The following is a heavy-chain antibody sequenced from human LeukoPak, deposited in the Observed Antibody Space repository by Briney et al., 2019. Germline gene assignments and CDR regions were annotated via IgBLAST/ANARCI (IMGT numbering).Heavy chain of an antibody. V-gene: IGHV4-39*01. J-gene: IGHJ4*02. Sequence: SETLSLTCTVSGGSLSSSGYYWGWVRQPPGKGLEWIGTIYYSGSTYYNPSLKSRVTISIDTSKNQFSLKLSSVTAADTAVYYCARRWGIAARPVDYWGQGTLVTVSS. D-gene: IGHD6-6*01. CDR2: IYYSGST. CDR1: GGSLSSSGYY. CDR3: ARRWGIAARPVDY.